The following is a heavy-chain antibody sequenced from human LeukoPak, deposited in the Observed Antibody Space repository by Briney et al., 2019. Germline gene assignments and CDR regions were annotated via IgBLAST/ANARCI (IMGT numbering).Heavy chain of an antibody. J-gene: IGHJ5*02. V-gene: IGHV3-66*01. CDR1: GFIVSSRH. CDR2: ICSGGGT. CDR3: ARDLYSSGP. D-gene: IGHD3-22*01. Sequence: PGGSLRLSCAASGFIVSSRHRSWVRQAPGKGLEWVSVICSGGGTNYADSVKGRFTISRDNSKKTLYLRLNSLRAEDTAVYYCARDLYSSGPWGQGNLFTVSS.